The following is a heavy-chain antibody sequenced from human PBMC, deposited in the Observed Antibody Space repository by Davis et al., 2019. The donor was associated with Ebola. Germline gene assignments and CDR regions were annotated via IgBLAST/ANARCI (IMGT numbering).Heavy chain of an antibody. Sequence: GESLKISCAASGFTFSGSAMHWVRQASGKGLEWVGRIRSKANSYATAYAASVKGRFTISRDDSKNTAYPQMNSLKTEDTAVYYCTLASGYVDYWGQGTLVTVSS. CDR1: GFTFSGSA. J-gene: IGHJ4*02. CDR2: IRSKANSYAT. D-gene: IGHD1-26*01. CDR3: TLASGYVDY. V-gene: IGHV3-73*01.